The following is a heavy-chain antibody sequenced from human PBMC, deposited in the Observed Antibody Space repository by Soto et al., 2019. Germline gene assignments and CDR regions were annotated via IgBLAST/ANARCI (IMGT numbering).Heavy chain of an antibody. V-gene: IGHV4-31*03. Sequence: SETLSLTCTVSGGSISSGGYYWSWIRQHPGKGLEWIGYIYYSGSTYYNPSLKSRVTISVDTSKNQFSLKLSSVTAADTAVYYCAREGPDCGGDCYTPWYFDYWGQGTLVTVSS. CDR3: AREGPDCGGDCYTPWYFDY. CDR2: IYYSGST. D-gene: IGHD2-21*01. J-gene: IGHJ4*02. CDR1: GGSISSGGYY.